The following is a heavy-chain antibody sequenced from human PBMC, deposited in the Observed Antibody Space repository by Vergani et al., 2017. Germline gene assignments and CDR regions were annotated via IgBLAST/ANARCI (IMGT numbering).Heavy chain of an antibody. CDR3: ARSAPVICSGGSCYLPFDY. Sequence: QVQLVQSGAEVKKPGASVKVSCKASGYTFTSYGISWVRQAPGQGLEWMGWISAYNGNTNYAQKLQGRVTMTTDTSTSTAYMELRSLRSDDTAVDYCARSAPVICSGGSCYLPFDYWGQGTLVTVSS. J-gene: IGHJ4*02. CDR1: GYTFTSYG. CDR2: ISAYNGNT. D-gene: IGHD2-15*01. V-gene: IGHV1-18*01.